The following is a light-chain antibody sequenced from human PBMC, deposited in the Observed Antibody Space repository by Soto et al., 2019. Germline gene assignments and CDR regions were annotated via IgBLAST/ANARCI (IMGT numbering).Light chain of an antibody. CDR1: QSIRYY. CDR3: QHHNSYAQT. J-gene: IGKJ1*01. V-gene: IGKV1-5*01. CDR2: GAS. Sequence: DIQLTQSPPTLSASVGARVTITCRASQSIRYYLAWYQQMPGKAPKLLIYGASSLQSGVPSRFSGSGSGTEFTLTISSLQPDDFATYFCQHHNSYAQTFGQGTKV.